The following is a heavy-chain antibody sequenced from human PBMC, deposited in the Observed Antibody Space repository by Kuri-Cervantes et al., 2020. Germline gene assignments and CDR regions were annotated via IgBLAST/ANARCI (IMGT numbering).Heavy chain of an antibody. Sequence: SETLSLTCTVSGGSISSGDYYWSWIRQPPGKGLEWIGYIYYSGSTDYNPSLKSLVTMSVDTSKNQFSLRLTSVTVADTAVYYCARFRSSGWYYFDYWGQGTLVTVSS. V-gene: IGHV4-31*01. CDR1: GGSISSGDYY. CDR2: IYYSGST. J-gene: IGHJ4*02. D-gene: IGHD3-22*01. CDR3: ARFRSSGWYYFDY.